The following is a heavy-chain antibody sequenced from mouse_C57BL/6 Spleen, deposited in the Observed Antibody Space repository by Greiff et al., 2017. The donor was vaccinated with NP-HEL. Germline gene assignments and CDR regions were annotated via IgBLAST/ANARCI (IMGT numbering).Heavy chain of an antibody. CDR1: GYAFSSYW. V-gene: IGHV1-80*01. CDR2: IYPGDGDT. J-gene: IGHJ2*01. CDR3: ARTYSPYYFDY. D-gene: IGHD2-12*01. Sequence: QVHVKQSGAELVKPGASVKISCKASGYAFSSYWMNWVKQRPGKGLEWIGQIYPGDGDTNYNGKFKGKATLTADKSSSTAYMQLSSLTSEDSAVYFCARTYSPYYFDYWGQGTTLTVSS.